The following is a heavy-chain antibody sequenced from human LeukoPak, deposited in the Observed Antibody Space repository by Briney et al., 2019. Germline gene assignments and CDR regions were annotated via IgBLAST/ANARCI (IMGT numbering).Heavy chain of an antibody. V-gene: IGHV3-33*01. CDR2: IRSDGSYG. Sequence: ATSWTPSRVASGPSCNKYGVHSVRPAPGKRMEWVAVIRSDGSYGYYADYVKGRLAISRDNDKNTVNLQMNSLRVEDSAVYYCARDGSGLAVRGWFDFWGQGTLVTVSS. CDR3: ARDGSGLAVRGWFDF. CDR1: GPSCNKYG. D-gene: IGHD3-3*01. J-gene: IGHJ5*01.